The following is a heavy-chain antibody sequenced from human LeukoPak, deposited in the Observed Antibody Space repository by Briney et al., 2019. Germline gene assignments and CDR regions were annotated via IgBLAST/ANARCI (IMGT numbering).Heavy chain of an antibody. V-gene: IGHV1-46*03. CDR2: INPSGGTT. J-gene: IGHJ4*02. Sequence: ASVKVSCKASGYTFTRYYIHWVRQAPGQGLEWMGIINPSGGTTSYAQKFQGRVTMTRDTSTSTVYMELGSLRSEDTAVYYCARGATTLYFDYWGQGTLVTVSS. D-gene: IGHD1-26*01. CDR1: GYTFTRYY. CDR3: ARGATTLYFDY.